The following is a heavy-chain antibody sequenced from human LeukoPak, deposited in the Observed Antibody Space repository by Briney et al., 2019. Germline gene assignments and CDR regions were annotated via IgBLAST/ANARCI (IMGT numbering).Heavy chain of an antibody. CDR2: INHSGST. CDR1: GGSFSGYY. CDR3: VNTVPPDY. J-gene: IGHJ4*02. D-gene: IGHD4-11*01. Sequence: KTSETLSLTCAVYGGSFSGYYWSWIRQPPGKGLEWIGEINHSGSTNYNPSLKSRVTISVDTSKNQFSLKLSSVTAADTAVYYCVNTVPPDYWGQGTLVTVSS. V-gene: IGHV4-34*01.